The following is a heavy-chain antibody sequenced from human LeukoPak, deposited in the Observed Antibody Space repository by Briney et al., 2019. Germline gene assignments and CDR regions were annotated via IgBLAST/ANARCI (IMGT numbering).Heavy chain of an antibody. CDR1: GFTFSSYW. D-gene: IGHD6-13*01. J-gene: IGHJ4*02. CDR3: ARANGYNSSWYFDY. CDR2: IKQDGSEK. V-gene: IGHV3-7*01. Sequence: GGSLRLSCAASGFTFSSYWMSWVRQAPGKGLEWVANIKQDGSEKYCVDSVKGRFTISGDNAKNSLYLQMNSLRAEDTAVYYCARANGYNSSWYFDYWGQGTLVTVSS.